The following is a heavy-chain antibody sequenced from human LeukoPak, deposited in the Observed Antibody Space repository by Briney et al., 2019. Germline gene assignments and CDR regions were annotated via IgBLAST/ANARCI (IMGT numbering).Heavy chain of an antibody. CDR3: ASVPRYGDDALDI. CDR2: INPNRGGT. CDR1: GYTFTGYY. J-gene: IGHJ3*02. Sequence: GASVKVSCKASGYTFTGYYMNWVRQAPGHGLGWRGWINPNRGGTNYAQKFQGRVTMTRDTSISKAFMELSRLRPDDTAVYYCASVPRYGDDALDIWGQGTMVTVSS. D-gene: IGHD4-17*01. V-gene: IGHV1-2*02.